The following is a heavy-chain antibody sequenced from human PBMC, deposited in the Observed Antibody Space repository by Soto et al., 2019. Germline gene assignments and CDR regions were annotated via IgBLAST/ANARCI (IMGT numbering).Heavy chain of an antibody. CDR2: INPNGGVT. V-gene: IGHV1-2*02. J-gene: IGHJ5*02. Sequence: ASVKVSCKSSGDSFNDYYIHWVRQAPGQGLEWMGWINPNGGVTKYAQKFQGRVTMTRDTSIRTVYMELSRLRSDDTAIYYCARDEKWLRFRTGFDPWGQGTLVTVSS. D-gene: IGHD5-12*01. CDR1: GDSFNDYY. CDR3: ARDEKWLRFRTGFDP.